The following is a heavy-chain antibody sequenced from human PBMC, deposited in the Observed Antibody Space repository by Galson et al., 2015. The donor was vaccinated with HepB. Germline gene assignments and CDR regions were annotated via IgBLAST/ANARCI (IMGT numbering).Heavy chain of an antibody. Sequence: SLRLSCAASGFTVSSNYMSWVRQAPGKGLECVSIFYSDGSTYYADSVKGRFTISRDNSKNTLYLQMNSLRAEDTAVYYCARVVRSGYDPYYFDYWGQGTLVTVSS. CDR2: FYSDGST. D-gene: IGHD5-12*01. J-gene: IGHJ4*02. CDR1: GFTVSSNY. V-gene: IGHV3-53*01. CDR3: ARVVRSGYDPYYFDY.